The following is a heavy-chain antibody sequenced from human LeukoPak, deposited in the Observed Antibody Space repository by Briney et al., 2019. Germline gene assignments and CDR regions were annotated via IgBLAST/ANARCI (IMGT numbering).Heavy chain of an antibody. J-gene: IGHJ4*02. CDR1: GFTFSSYG. CDR2: IWYDGSNK. D-gene: IGHD3-3*01. V-gene: IGHV3-33*06. CDR3: AKAPRGSGYSY. Sequence: GGSLRLSCAASGFTFSSYGMHWVRQAPGKGLEWVAVIWYDGSNKYYADSVKGRFTISRDNSKNTLYLQMNSLRAEDTAVYYCAKAPRGSGYSYWGQGTLVTVSS.